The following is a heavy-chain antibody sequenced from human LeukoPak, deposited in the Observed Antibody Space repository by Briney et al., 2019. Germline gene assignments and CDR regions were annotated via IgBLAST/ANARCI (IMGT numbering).Heavy chain of an antibody. CDR1: GGSISSYY. V-gene: IGHV4-4*07. CDR3: ARAPSAGSYSFYYFDY. CDR2: IYTSGST. Sequence: SETLSLTCTVSGGSISSYYWSWIRQPAGKGLEWIGRIYTSGSTIYNPSLKSRVTMSVDTSKNQFSLKLSSVTAADTAVYYCARAPSAGSYSFYYFDYWGQGTLVTVSS. D-gene: IGHD3-10*01. J-gene: IGHJ4*02.